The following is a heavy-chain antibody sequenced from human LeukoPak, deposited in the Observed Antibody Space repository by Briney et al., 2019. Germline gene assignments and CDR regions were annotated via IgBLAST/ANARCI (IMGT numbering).Heavy chain of an antibody. CDR3: ARDLVDLLVFRSDISYVFDN. D-gene: IGHD2-15*01. CDR1: EFSFSLYA. CDR2: ISFDANTE. J-gene: IGHJ4*02. V-gene: IGHV3-30*03. Sequence: PGGSLRLSCAASEFSFSLYAMHWVRQTPDKGLEWVALISFDANTENYAESVKGRFTISRDNSKNTLYLQMNSLRVEDTGVYFCARDLVDLLVFRSDISYVFDNWGQGTLVTVSS.